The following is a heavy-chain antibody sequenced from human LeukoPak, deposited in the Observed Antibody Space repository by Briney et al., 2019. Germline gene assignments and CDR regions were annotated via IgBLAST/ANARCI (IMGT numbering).Heavy chain of an antibody. V-gene: IGHV3-30*04. D-gene: IGHD2-2*02. Sequence: PGGSLRLSCAASGFIFRTYAMHWVRQAPGKGLEWVGVISYDGSNKYYADSVKGRFTISRDNSKNTVYLQMNSLGAEDTAVYYCARDLRHQLLYCLDYWGQGTLVTVSS. CDR2: ISYDGSNK. J-gene: IGHJ4*02. CDR1: GFIFRTYA. CDR3: ARDLRHQLLYCLDY.